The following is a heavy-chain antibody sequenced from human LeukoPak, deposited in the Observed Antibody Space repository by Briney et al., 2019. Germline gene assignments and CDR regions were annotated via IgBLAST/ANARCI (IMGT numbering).Heavy chain of an antibody. Sequence: SSVTVSCKASGGTFISYAISWVRQAPGQRVAWMGGIITIFGTANYAQKFQGRATITTDGYTSTAYMELSSLRSEDTAVYYCARHYPAGISHGDDYYYMAVWGKGTTVTVSS. J-gene: IGHJ6*03. D-gene: IGHD2-2*01. V-gene: IGHV1-69*05. CDR3: ARHYPAGISHGDDYYYMAV. CDR2: IITIFGTA. CDR1: GGTFISYA.